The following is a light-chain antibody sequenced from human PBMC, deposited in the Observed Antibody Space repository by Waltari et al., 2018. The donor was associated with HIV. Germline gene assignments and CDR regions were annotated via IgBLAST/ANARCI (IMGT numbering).Light chain of an antibody. CDR3: QQYNTYART. J-gene: IGKJ2*01. Sequence: DIQMTQSPSTLSASVGDRVPITCRASQSISTWLAWYQQKPGKAPKLLIYKASSLEAGVPSRFSGSGSGTEFTLTISSLQSDDVATYYCQQYNTYARTFGHGTKLEIK. CDR2: KAS. CDR1: QSISTW. V-gene: IGKV1-5*03.